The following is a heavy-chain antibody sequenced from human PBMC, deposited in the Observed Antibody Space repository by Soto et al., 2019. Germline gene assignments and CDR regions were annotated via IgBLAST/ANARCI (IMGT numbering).Heavy chain of an antibody. CDR3: ARRALSAAGLGVWFDP. V-gene: IGHV4-31*03. D-gene: IGHD6-13*01. Sequence: PSETLSLTCSVSGASVSSGGYYWSWIRQHPGKGLEWIGYISYSGNTYYNPSLKSRVSISADTSKNQFSLMLSSVTAADTALYYCARRALSAAGLGVWFDPWGQGTLVTVSS. J-gene: IGHJ5*02. CDR2: ISYSGNT. CDR1: GASVSSGGYY.